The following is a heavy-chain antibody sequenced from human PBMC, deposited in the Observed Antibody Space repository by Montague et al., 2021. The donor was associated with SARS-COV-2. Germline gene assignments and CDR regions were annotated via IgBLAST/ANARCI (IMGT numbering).Heavy chain of an antibody. CDR1: GDSINTYY. CDR2: IFYTGST. D-gene: IGHD6-13*01. V-gene: IGHV4-59*12. J-gene: IGHJ6*02. Sequence: SETLSLTCTVSGDSINTYYWNWIRQPPGKELEWLGSIFYTGSTXXXPSXXXRVTISLDTSKNQFFLKVTSVTAADTAVYYCARQAAGSYFYYGVDVWGQGTTVTVSS. CDR3: ARQAAGSYFYYGVDV.